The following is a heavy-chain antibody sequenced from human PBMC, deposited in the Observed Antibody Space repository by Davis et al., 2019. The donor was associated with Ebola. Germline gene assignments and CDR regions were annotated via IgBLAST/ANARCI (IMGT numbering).Heavy chain of an antibody. J-gene: IGHJ6*04. CDR2: ISYDGVNE. D-gene: IGHD2-15*01. V-gene: IGHV3-30-3*01. Sequence: PGGSLRLSCAASGFTFSNYAIHWVRQAPGKGLEWVAVISYDGVNEYYADSVKGRFTISRDTSKNTLYLQMNSLRAEDTAVYYCARDKRYCSGGRCFSVDYYYYGMDVWGKGTTVTVSS. CDR3: ARDKRYCSGGRCFSVDYYYYGMDV. CDR1: GFTFSNYA.